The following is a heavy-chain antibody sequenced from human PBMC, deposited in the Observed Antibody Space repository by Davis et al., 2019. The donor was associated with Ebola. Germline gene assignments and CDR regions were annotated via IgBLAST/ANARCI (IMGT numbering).Heavy chain of an antibody. Sequence: SVKVSCKASGGTFINSAISWVRQAPGQGLEWMGGIIPIFGTANYAQKFQGRVTITADESTSTAYMELSSLRSEDTAVYYCAREVQLSSHGTDVWGKGTTVTVSS. CDR2: IIPIFGTA. V-gene: IGHV1-69*13. J-gene: IGHJ6*04. D-gene: IGHD1-1*01. CDR3: AREVQLSSHGTDV. CDR1: GGTFINSA.